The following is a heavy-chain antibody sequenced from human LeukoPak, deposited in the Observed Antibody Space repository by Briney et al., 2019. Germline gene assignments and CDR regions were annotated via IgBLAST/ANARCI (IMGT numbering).Heavy chain of an antibody. CDR2: ISGHGGTT. D-gene: IGHD5-18*01. CDR1: GFSFSSSA. J-gene: IGHJ4*02. Sequence: GGSLRLSCAASGFSFSSSAMGWVRQAPGKGLEWVSLISGHGGTTFYGDSVKGRFTISRDNSKNSLYLQTNSLRTEDTAFYFCAKDIGERGYKDYWGQGTLVTVSS. CDR3: AKDIGERGYKDY. V-gene: IGHV3-43*02.